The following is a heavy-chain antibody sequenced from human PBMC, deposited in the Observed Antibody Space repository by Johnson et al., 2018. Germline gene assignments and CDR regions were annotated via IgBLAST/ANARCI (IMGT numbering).Heavy chain of an antibody. V-gene: IGHV3-48*02. J-gene: IGHJ3*02. CDR1: GFTFSSYS. D-gene: IGHD3-16*01. CDR2: ISSSGSSA. Sequence: VQLVQSGGGLVQPGGSLRLSCVASGFTFSSYSMNWVRQAPGKGLEWLSYISSSGSSAFDADSVRGRFTTSRDNAKNSLYLQRNSLRDEDTAIYYCARQDYVEAFDIWGPGTMVTVSS. CDR3: ARQDYVEAFDI.